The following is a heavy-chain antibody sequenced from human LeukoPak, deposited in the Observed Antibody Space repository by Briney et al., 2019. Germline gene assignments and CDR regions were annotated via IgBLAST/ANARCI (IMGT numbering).Heavy chain of an antibody. Sequence: GGSLRLSCAASGFTVSSNHMSWVRQARGKWLEWVSVIYSGGSTYYADSVKGRFTISRDNSKNTLYLQMNSLRAEDTAVYYCARDGVAGLVPFDYWGQGTLVTASS. D-gene: IGHD6-19*01. CDR1: GFTVSSNH. CDR3: ARDGVAGLVPFDY. J-gene: IGHJ4*02. CDR2: IYSGGST. V-gene: IGHV3-53*01.